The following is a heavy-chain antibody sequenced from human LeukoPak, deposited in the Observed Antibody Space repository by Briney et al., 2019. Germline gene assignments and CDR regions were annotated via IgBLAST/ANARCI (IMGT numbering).Heavy chain of an antibody. CDR3: ARRQYYYDSSGYRTLYYYYYYMDV. CDR1: GFTFDDYG. CDR2: INWNGGST. Sequence: GGSLRLSCAASGFTFDDYGMSWVRQAPGKGLEWVSGINWNGGSTGYADSVKDRFTISRDNAKNSLYLQMNSLRAEDTALYYCARRQYYYDSSGYRTLYYYYYYMDVWGKGTTVTVSS. J-gene: IGHJ6*03. V-gene: IGHV3-20*04. D-gene: IGHD3-22*01.